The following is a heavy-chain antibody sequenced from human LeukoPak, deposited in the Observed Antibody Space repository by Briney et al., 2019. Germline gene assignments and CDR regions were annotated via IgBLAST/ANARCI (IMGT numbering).Heavy chain of an antibody. J-gene: IGHJ4*02. CDR2: VYYIGST. CDR3: ARYGGNSVGQYYFDY. V-gene: IGHV4-31*03. Sequence: SETLSLTCTVSGGSISSGGYYWSWIRQHPGKGLEWIGYVYYIGSTYYNPSLNSRVTISVDTSKNQFSLKLSSVTAADTAVYYCARYGGNSVGQYYFDYWGEGTLVTV. D-gene: IGHD4-23*01. CDR1: GGSISSGGYY.